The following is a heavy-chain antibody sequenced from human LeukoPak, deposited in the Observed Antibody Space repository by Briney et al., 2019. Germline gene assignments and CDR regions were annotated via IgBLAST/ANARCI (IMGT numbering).Heavy chain of an antibody. CDR1: GGSISSYY. CDR2: IYYSGST. D-gene: IGHD3-16*01. Sequence: PSETLSLTCTVSGGSISSYYWSWIRQPPGKGLEWIGYIYYSGSTNYNPSLKSRVTISVDTSKNQFSLKLSSVTAADTAVYYCARAVDYVWGSFLPDHWGQGTLVTVSS. CDR3: ARAVDYVWGSFLPDH. J-gene: IGHJ4*02. V-gene: IGHV4-59*01.